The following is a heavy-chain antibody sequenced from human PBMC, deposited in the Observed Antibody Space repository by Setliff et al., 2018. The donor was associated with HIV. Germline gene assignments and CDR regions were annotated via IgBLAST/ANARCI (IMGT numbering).Heavy chain of an antibody. V-gene: IGHV1-2*02. CDR3: VRAPYYYDNSGYYYD. J-gene: IGHJ4*02. CDR1: GYTFTGYY. CDR2: INPNSGDT. Sequence: RASVKVSCKASGYTFTGYYMHWVRQAPGQGPEWMGWINPNSGDTYYAQKFQGSVTMTRDTSINTVYMELTRLRSDDTAVYYCVRAPYYYDNSGYYYDWGQGTLVTVSS. D-gene: IGHD3-22*01.